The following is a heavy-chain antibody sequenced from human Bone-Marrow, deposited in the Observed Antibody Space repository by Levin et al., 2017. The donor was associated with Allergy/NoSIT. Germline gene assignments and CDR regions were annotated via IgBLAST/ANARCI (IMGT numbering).Heavy chain of an antibody. J-gene: IGHJ4*02. Sequence: GESLKISCAASGFTFSGYWMTWVRQAPGKGLEWVANIKQDGSEKYYVDSVKGRFTISRDNAKNSLYLQMNSLRAEDTAVYYCARYGLTSALADTSFGYWGQGTLVTVSS. D-gene: IGHD6-19*01. V-gene: IGHV3-7*01. CDR3: ARYGLTSALADTSFGY. CDR2: IKQDGSEK. CDR1: GFTFSGYW.